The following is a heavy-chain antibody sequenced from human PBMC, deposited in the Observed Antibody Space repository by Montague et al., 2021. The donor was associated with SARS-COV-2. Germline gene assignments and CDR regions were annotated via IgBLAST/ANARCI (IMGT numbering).Heavy chain of an antibody. Sequence: YYSVSTYYNPSLKRRFTISVDTSKHQFSLKLRSVTAANTAVYYCARVGRQQLGRLSGMDVWGQGTTVTVS. CDR2: YYSVST. J-gene: IGHJ6*01. V-gene: IGHV4-39*07. CDR3: ARVGRQQLGRLSGMDV. D-gene: IGHD6-13*01.